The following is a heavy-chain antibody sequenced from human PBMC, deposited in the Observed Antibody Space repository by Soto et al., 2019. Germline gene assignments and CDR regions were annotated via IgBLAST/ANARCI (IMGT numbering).Heavy chain of an antibody. D-gene: IGHD2-21*01. CDR3: ARTDGYEIEY. Sequence: LKISCQGSGYIFVSYWIAWVRQMPGKGLEWMGSIYPGDSDTTNSPSFQGQVTMSVEKSITTVYLQWSSLKASDSAMYYCARTDGYEIEYWGQGTLVTVSS. J-gene: IGHJ4*02. CDR2: IYPGDSDT. CDR1: GYIFVSYW. V-gene: IGHV5-51*01.